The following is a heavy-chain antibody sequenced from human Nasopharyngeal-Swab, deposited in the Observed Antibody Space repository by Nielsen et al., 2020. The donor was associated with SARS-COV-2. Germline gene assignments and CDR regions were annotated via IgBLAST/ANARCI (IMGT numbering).Heavy chain of an antibody. J-gene: IGHJ4*02. CDR2: IYPGDSDT. Sequence: GESLKISCKGSGYIFSNYWIGWARQMPGKGLEWVGIIYPGDSDTRYSPSFQGQVTISADKSISTTYLQWSSLKASDTAMYYCARLLLSKYFDYWGRGTLVTVSS. CDR1: GYIFSNYW. CDR3: ARLLLSKYFDY. V-gene: IGHV5-51*01.